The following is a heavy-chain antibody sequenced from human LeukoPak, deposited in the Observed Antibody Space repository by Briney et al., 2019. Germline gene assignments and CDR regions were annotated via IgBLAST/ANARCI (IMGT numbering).Heavy chain of an antibody. D-gene: IGHD1-26*01. V-gene: IGHV3-33*01. J-gene: IGHJ4*02. CDR1: GFTFSSYD. Sequence: GGSLRLSCAASGFTFSSYDMHGVPKAPGKGREWVAPIWYDGSNKNYADSVKGRFTISRDNSKNTLFLQMNSLRADDTAVYYCARVLVGAQVAFDYWGQGTLVTVSS. CDR2: IWYDGSNK. CDR3: ARVLVGAQVAFDY.